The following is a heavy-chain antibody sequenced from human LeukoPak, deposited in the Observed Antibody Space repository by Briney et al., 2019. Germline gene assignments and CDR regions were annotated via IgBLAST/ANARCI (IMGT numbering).Heavy chain of an antibody. J-gene: IGHJ4*02. D-gene: IGHD3-10*01. CDR2: MNPNSGNT. CDR1: GYTFTSYD. V-gene: IGHV1-8*01. Sequence: ASVKVSCKASGYTFTSYDINWVRQATGQGLEWMGWMNPNSGNTGYAQKLQGRVTMTTDTSTSTAYMELRSLRSDDTAVYYCAREVEYYGSGSYFGYWGQGTLVTVSS. CDR3: AREVEYYGSGSYFGY.